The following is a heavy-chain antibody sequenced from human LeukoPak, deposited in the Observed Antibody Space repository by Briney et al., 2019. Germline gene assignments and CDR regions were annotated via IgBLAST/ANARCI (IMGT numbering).Heavy chain of an antibody. V-gene: IGHV4-34*01. Sequence: SETLSLTCAVYGGSFSGYYWSWIRQPPGKGVEWVGEINHSGSTNYNPSLKSRVTISVDTSKNHFSLKLSSVTAADTVVYYCARGAKQQLVPRAEYFQHWGQGTLVTVSS. CDR1: GGSFSGYY. CDR3: ARGAKQQLVPRAEYFQH. J-gene: IGHJ1*01. D-gene: IGHD6-13*01. CDR2: INHSGST.